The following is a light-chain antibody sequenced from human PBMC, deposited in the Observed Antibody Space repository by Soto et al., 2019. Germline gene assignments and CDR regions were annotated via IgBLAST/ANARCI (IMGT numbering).Light chain of an antibody. Sequence: DIVMTQSPDSLAVSLGERATINCKSSQSVLYPSSNKNFLAWYQQKPGQPPKLLIYWASTRESGVPDRFRGGGSGTDFTLTIDSLQAEDVAVYYCQQYYNTLWTFGQGTKVDIK. CDR3: QQYYNTLWT. J-gene: IGKJ1*01. V-gene: IGKV4-1*01. CDR1: QSVLYPSSNKNF. CDR2: WAS.